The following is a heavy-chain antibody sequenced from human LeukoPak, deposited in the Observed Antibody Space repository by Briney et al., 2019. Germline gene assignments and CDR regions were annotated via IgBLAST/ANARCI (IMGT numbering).Heavy chain of an antibody. D-gene: IGHD3-9*01. CDR3: ARSADYDILTGYYNWFDP. CDR1: GGSMSTYY. J-gene: IGHJ5*02. Sequence: SETLSLTCTVSGGSMSTYYWGWIRQPPGKGLEWIGSIYYSGSTNYNPSLKSRVTISEDTSKNQFSLKLSSVTAADTAVYYCARSADYDILTGYYNWFDPWGQGTLVTVSS. V-gene: IGHV4-59*01. CDR2: IYYSGST.